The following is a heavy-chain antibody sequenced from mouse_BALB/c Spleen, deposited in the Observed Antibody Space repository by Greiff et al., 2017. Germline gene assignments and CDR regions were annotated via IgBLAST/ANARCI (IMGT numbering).Heavy chain of an antibody. CDR3: AIPYGYYAMDY. Sequence: VQLQQSGAELMKPGASVKISCKATGYTFSSYWIEWVKQRPGHGLEWIGEILPGSGSTNYNEKFKGKATFTADTSSNTAYMQLSSLTSEDSAVYYCAIPYGYYAMDYWGQGTSVTVSS. CDR1: GYTFSSYW. V-gene: IGHV1-9*01. J-gene: IGHJ4*01. D-gene: IGHD1-2*01. CDR2: ILPGSGST.